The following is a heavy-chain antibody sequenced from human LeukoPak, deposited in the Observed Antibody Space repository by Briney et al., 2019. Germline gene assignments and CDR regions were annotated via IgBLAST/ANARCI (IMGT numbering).Heavy chain of an antibody. D-gene: IGHD6-13*01. Sequence: GGSLRLSCAASGFTFDGYAMHWVRQAPGKGLEWVSGISWNSGSIGYADSVKDRFTISRDNAKNSLYLQMNSLRAEDTALYYCAKGSSWYYFDYWGQGTLVTVSS. V-gene: IGHV3-9*01. CDR1: GFTFDGYA. CDR3: AKGSSWYYFDY. J-gene: IGHJ4*02. CDR2: ISWNSGSI.